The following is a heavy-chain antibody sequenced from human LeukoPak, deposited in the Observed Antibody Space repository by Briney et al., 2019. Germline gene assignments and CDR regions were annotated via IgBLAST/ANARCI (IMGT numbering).Heavy chain of an antibody. CDR3: ARDSGYCSGGSCYYYYGMDV. J-gene: IGHJ6*02. D-gene: IGHD2-15*01. CDR1: GGSISSYY. Sequence: SETLSLTCTVSGGSISSYYWSWIRQPPGKGMEWIGHIYYSGSTNYNPSLKSRVTISVDPSKNQFSLKVSSVTAADTAVYYCARDSGYCSGGSCYYYYGMDVWGQGTTVSVSS. V-gene: IGHV4-59*01. CDR2: IYYSGST.